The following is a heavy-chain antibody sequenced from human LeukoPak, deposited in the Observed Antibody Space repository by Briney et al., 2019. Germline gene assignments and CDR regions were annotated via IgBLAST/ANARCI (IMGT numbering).Heavy chain of an antibody. D-gene: IGHD3-22*01. CDR3: AKLLYYYDSSQPY. CDR1: GFTFSSYA. CDR2: IRGSGGGT. V-gene: IGHV3-23*01. Sequence: GGSLRLSCAASGFTFSSYAMSWVRQAPGKGLEWVSAIRGSGGGTKYGDSVKGRFTISRDNSKNTLYLQMNSLRAEDTAVYYCAKLLYYYDSSQPYWGQGTLVTVSS. J-gene: IGHJ4*02.